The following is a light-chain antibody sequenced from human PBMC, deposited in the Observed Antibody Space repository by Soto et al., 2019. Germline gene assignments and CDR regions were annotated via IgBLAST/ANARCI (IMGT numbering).Light chain of an antibody. CDR1: SSDVGGYDF. V-gene: IGLV2-14*03. J-gene: IGLJ1*01. CDR3: SSYSITSATYV. Sequence: QSALTQPASVSGSPGQSITISCTGTSSDVGGYDFVSWYQQHPGKVPKLMIYDVTNRPSGVSNRFSGFKSGSTASLTISGSQAEDEADYYCSSYSITSATYVFGTGTKVTVL. CDR2: DVT.